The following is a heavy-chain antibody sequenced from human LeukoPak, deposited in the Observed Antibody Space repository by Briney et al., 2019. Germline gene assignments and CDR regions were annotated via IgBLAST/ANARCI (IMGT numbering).Heavy chain of an antibody. Sequence: SETLSLTYTVSGDSFSIFYWRWIRQSPGKALEWIGYISLSGSTNYNPSVKSLVTLSVHTSKNQISLKLTSVTAADTAVYHCPLQFGVGGNCYFAYWNQRTPVTVSS. CDR2: ISLSGST. D-gene: IGHD3-10*01. CDR1: GDSFSIFY. J-gene: IGHJ4*02. CDR3: PLQFGVGGNCYFAY. V-gene: IGHV4-59*03.